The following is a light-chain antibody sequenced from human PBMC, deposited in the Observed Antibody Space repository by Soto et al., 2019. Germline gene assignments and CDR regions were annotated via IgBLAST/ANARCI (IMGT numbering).Light chain of an antibody. Sequence: EIVLTQSPGTLSLSPGERATLSCRASQSVRSNYLAWYQQKPGQTPRLLIYGASSRATGIPDRFSGSGSGTDFTLTISRLDPEDFAVYYCEQYGSTPRTFDQGTKVEFK. V-gene: IGKV3-20*01. CDR1: QSVRSNY. CDR2: GAS. J-gene: IGKJ1*01. CDR3: EQYGSTPRT.